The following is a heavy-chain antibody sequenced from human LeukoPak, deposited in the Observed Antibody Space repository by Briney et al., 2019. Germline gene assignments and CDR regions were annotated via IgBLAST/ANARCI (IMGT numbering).Heavy chain of an antibody. J-gene: IGHJ4*02. V-gene: IGHV3-23*01. Sequence: GGSLRLSGAASGFTFSSDGRSWVRQAPGEGREGGSAISGSGGSTYYADSVKGRFTISRDNSKNTLYLQMNSLRAQDTAVYYCAKAESCSGGSCYYFDYWGKGTLVTVSS. CDR2: ISGSGGST. D-gene: IGHD2-15*01. CDR3: AKAESCSGGSCYYFDY. CDR1: GFTFSSDG.